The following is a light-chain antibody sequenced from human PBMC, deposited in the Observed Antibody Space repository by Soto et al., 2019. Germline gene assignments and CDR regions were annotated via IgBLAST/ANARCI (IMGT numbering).Light chain of an antibody. CDR1: QSVSSY. V-gene: IGKV3-11*01. CDR2: DAS. CDR3: QQYGSSFSFT. J-gene: IGKJ3*01. Sequence: EIVLTQSPATLSLSPGERATLSCRASQSVSSYLAWYQQKPGQAPRLLIYDASNRATGIPARFSGSGSGTDFTLTISRLEPEDFAVYYCQQYGSSFSFTFGPGTKVDIK.